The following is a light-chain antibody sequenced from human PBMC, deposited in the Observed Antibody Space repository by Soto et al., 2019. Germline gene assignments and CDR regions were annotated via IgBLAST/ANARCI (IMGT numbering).Light chain of an antibody. V-gene: IGKV1-9*01. Sequence: DFQMTQSPSTLSASVGDRVTITCRASQDITNYLAWYLQKPGKAPKLLIYGASTLQSGVPSRFSGSGSGTEFTLTVSSLQPEDFATYYCQQLNAYPHSFGGGNKVDIK. CDR1: QDITNY. CDR3: QQLNAYPHS. CDR2: GAS. J-gene: IGKJ4*01.